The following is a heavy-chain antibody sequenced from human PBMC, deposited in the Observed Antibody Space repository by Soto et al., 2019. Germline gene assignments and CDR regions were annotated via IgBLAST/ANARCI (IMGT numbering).Heavy chain of an antibody. D-gene: IGHD1-1*01. CDR3: AKCGMATTKRSPPYYIDY. J-gene: IGHJ4*02. V-gene: IGHV3-23*01. CDR1: GFTFSSYA. CDR2: ISGSGGGT. Sequence: EVQLLESGGGLVQPGGSLRLSCAASGFTFSSYAMSWVRQAPGKGLEWVSSISGSGGGTYYADSVKGRFTFSRDNSKNTLYLQMNSLRAEDTAVYYCAKCGMATTKRSPPYYIDYWGQGALVTVSS.